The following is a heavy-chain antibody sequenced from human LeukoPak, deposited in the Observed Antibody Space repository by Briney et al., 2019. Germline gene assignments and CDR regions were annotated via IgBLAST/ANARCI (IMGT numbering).Heavy chain of an antibody. CDR1: GFTFSSYT. Sequence: GGSLRLSCAASGFTFSSYTMYWFRQAPGQGLEWVASVSVEGTGRYFPGSVDGRFTISRDNSKNTVYLQMNNLRGEDTAVYFCATVTKVDFDYWGQGTLVTVSS. J-gene: IGHJ4*02. CDR3: ATVTKVDFDY. V-gene: IGHV3-30*04. CDR2: VSVEGTGR. D-gene: IGHD4-11*01.